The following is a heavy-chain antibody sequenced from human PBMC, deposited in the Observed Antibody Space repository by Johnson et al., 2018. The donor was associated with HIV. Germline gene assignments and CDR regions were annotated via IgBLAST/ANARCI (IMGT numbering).Heavy chain of an antibody. Sequence: VQLVESGGDVVQPGMSLRLSCAASGFTVSSNYMSWVRQAPGKGLEWVSGINWNGGSTGYADSVKGRFTISRDNAKNSLYVQMNSLRHEDTAVYYCARYGYRPEAAFDIWGQGTMVTVSS. CDR2: INWNGGST. V-gene: IGHV3-20*04. CDR1: GFTVSSNY. J-gene: IGHJ3*02. CDR3: ARYGYRPEAAFDI. D-gene: IGHD5-24*01.